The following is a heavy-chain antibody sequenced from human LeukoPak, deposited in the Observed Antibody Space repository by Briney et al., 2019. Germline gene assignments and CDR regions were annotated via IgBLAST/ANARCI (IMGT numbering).Heavy chain of an antibody. J-gene: IGHJ4*02. Sequence: GGSLRLPCAASGFTFSSQAVSWVRQAPGKGLEWVSAISGSGDYTYYIDSVKGRFTISRDNSKNTLSLQMNSLRAEDTALYYCAKGSEYCSRTTCYPIDYWGQGILSPSPQ. CDR3: AKGSEYCSRTTCYPIDY. V-gene: IGHV3-23*01. CDR1: GFTFSSQA. CDR2: ISGSGDYT. D-gene: IGHD2-2*01.